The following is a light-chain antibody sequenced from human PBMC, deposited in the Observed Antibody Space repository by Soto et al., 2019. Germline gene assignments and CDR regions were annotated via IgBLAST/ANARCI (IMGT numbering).Light chain of an antibody. CDR2: DAS. CDR1: SSDIGGYND. CDR3: CSYADTTHV. Sequence: QSALTQPPSVSGSPGQSVTISCTGTSSDIGGYNDVSWYQQLPGKAPKLLIYDASKRPSGVPHRFSGSNSGNTASLTISGLEAEDDDDYYCCSYADTTHVFGTGTKLTVL. J-gene: IGLJ1*01. V-gene: IGLV2-11*01.